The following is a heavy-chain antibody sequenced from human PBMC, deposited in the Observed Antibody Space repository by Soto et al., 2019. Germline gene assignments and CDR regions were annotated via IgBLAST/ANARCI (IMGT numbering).Heavy chain of an antibody. CDR1: GFTFSDYY. CDR2: ISQSGTTI. D-gene: IGHD3-10*01. CDR3: AREGHTYGSDY. Sequence: GGSLRLSCAASGFTFSDYYMSWIRQAPGKGLEWLLYISQSGTTIYYADSVKGRLTVSRDNARNSLYLQMNGLRADDTAVYYCAREGHTYGSDYWGQGTLVTVSS. J-gene: IGHJ4*02. V-gene: IGHV3-11*01.